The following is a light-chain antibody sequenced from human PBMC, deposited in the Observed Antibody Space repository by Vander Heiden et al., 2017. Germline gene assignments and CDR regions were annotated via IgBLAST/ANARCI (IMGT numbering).Light chain of an antibody. J-gene: IGKJ1*01. CDR2: GAS. V-gene: IGKV1-27*01. CDR1: QHITNF. Sequence: DFQMTQSPSSLSASIGDRVTITCRASQHITNFLAWYQQKPGQAPKLLIYGASTLQSGVPSRFSGGGFGTDFTLSISSLQPEDVATYYCQIDDSLPLTFGQGTKVEIK. CDR3: QIDDSLPLT.